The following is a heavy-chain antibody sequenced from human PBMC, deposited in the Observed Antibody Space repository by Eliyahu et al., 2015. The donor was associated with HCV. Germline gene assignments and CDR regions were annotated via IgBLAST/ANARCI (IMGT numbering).Heavy chain of an antibody. V-gene: IGHV1-3*04. CDR3: ARDFSATCYDH. D-gene: IGHD2-15*01. CDR2: INTGTGNK. Sequence: QVQLVQSGAEVRKPGASVKVSCKTSGYTFTNHAIHWVRQAPGQRLDWMGWINTGTGNKKYSQKFQGRVTITSDTSASTVYMELSSLRSEDTAVYYCARDFSATCYDHWGQGTLVTVPS. J-gene: IGHJ5*02. CDR1: GYTFTNHA.